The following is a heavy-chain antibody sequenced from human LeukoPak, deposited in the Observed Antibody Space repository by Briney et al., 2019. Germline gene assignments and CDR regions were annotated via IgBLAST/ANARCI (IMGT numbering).Heavy chain of an antibody. CDR2: SRDKEQRYAP. J-gene: IGHJ4*02. Sequence: GGSLRLSCTVSGFTLSDHHIDWVRQAPGKGLEWLGRSRDKEQRYAPVYAASVRGRFTISRDDSENSLHLQINSLKMEDTAVYYCARDFRDQYSYDYWGQGTLVTVSS. D-gene: IGHD5-24*01. CDR1: GFTLSDHH. CDR3: ARDFRDQYSYDY. V-gene: IGHV3-72*01.